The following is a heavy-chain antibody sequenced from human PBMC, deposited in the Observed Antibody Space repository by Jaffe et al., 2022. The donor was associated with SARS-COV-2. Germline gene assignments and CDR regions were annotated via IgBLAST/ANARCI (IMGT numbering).Heavy chain of an antibody. J-gene: IGHJ3*02. CDR3: ARIRFGELYRDAFDI. V-gene: IGHV3-21*01. CDR1: GFTFSSYS. Sequence: EVQLVESGGGLVKPGGSLRLSCAASGFTFSSYSMNWVRQAPGKGLEWVSSISSSSRYIYYADSMKGRFTISRDNAKNSLYLQMNSLRAEDTAVYYCARIRFGELYRDAFDIWGQGTMVTVSS. CDR2: ISSSSRYI. D-gene: IGHD3-10*01.